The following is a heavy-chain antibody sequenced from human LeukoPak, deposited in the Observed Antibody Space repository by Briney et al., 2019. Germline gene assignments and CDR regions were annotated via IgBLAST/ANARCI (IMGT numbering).Heavy chain of an antibody. V-gene: IGHV3-30*04. CDR3: ASTPNGVAAIYFDY. CDR2: ISYDGSNK. CDR1: GFTFRSYA. J-gene: IGHJ4*02. D-gene: IGHD2-15*01. Sequence: GGSLRLSCAASGFTFRSYAMHWVRQAPGKGLEWVAVISYDGSNKYYADSVKGRFTISRDNAKNTLYLQMNSLRAGDTAVYYYASTPNGVAAIYFDYWGQGTLVTVSS.